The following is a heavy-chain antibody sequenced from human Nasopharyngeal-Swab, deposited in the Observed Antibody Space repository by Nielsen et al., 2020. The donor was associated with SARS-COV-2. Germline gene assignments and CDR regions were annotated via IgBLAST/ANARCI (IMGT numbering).Heavy chain of an antibody. V-gene: IGHV3-21*01. CDR3: ARVEMATITTSYYYYYGMDV. Sequence: GGSLRLSCAASGFTFSSYGMNWVRQAPGKGLEWVSSISSSSSYIYYADSVKGRFTISRDNAKNSLYLQMNSLRAEDTAVYYCARVEMATITTSYYYYYGMDVWGQGTTVTVSS. CDR2: ISSSSSYI. D-gene: IGHD5-24*01. J-gene: IGHJ6*02. CDR1: GFTFSSYG.